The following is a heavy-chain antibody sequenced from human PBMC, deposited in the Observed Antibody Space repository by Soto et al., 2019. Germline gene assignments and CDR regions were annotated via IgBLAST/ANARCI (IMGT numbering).Heavy chain of an antibody. V-gene: IGHV4-59*08. Sequence: SETLSLTCTVSGCSISSYYWSWIRQPPGKGLEWIGYIYYSGSTNYNPSLKSRVTISVDTSKNQFSLTLSSVTAADTAVYYCARRYGGAFDIWGKGTMVTVSS. D-gene: IGHD3-10*01. CDR3: ARRYGGAFDI. CDR2: IYYSGST. J-gene: IGHJ3*02. CDR1: GCSISSYY.